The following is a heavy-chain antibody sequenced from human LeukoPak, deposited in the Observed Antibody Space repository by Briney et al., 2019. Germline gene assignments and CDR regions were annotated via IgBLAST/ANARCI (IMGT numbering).Heavy chain of an antibody. Sequence: SVKVSCKASGGTFSSYAISWVRQAPGQGLEWMGGIIPIFGTANYAQKFQGRVTITADESTSTAYMELSSLRSEDTAVYYCARALGGYSGSGSYYTVNYYGMDVWGKGTTVTVSS. J-gene: IGHJ6*04. D-gene: IGHD3-10*01. V-gene: IGHV1-69*13. CDR1: GGTFSSYA. CDR3: ARALGGYSGSGSYYTVNYYGMDV. CDR2: IIPIFGTA.